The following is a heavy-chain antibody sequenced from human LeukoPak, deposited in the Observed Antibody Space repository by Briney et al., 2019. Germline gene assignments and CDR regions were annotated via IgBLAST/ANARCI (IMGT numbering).Heavy chain of an antibody. CDR1: GGSISSGTYY. D-gene: IGHD6-13*01. CDR3: ARHAPRQRGSAIAMPIDY. V-gene: IGHV4-61*09. J-gene: IGHJ4*02. Sequence: PSQTLSLTCTVSGGSISSGTYYWTWIRQPPGKGLEWIGHIHNIGATKYSPSLKSRVTILLDTSKNQFSLKLNSVTAADTAVYYCARHAPRQRGSAIAMPIDYWGQGTLVTVSS. CDR2: IHNIGAT.